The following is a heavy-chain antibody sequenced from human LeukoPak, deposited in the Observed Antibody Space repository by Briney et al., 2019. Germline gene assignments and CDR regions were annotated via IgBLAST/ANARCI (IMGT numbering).Heavy chain of an antibody. J-gene: IGHJ6*02. V-gene: IGHV3-30*18. CDR1: GFTFSSYG. D-gene: IGHD6-13*01. Sequence: GGSLRLSCAASGFTFSSYGMHWVRQAPGKGLEWVAVISYDGSNKYYADSVKGRFTISRDNSKNTLYLQMNSPRAEDTAVYYCAKVRPRIAAGGSGMDVWGQGTTVTVSS. CDR2: ISYDGSNK. CDR3: AKVRPRIAAGGSGMDV.